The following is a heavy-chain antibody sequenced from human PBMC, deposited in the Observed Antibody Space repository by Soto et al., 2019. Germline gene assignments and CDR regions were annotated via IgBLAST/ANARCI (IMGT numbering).Heavy chain of an antibody. CDR2: IYYSGST. J-gene: IGHJ5*02. CDR1: GGSISSGGYY. V-gene: IGHV4-31*03. CDR3: ARDHWDYGGNPKWFDP. D-gene: IGHD4-17*01. Sequence: PSETLSLTCTVSGGSISSGGYYWSWIRQHPGKGLEWIGYIYYSGSTYYNPSLKSRVTISVDTSKNQFSLKLSSVTAADTAVYYCARDHWDYGGNPKWFDPGGQETLVTVSS.